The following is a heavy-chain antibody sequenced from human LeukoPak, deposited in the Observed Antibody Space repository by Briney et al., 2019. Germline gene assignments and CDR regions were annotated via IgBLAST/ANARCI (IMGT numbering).Heavy chain of an antibody. CDR3: ARDLGLSSGWYPYYFDY. Sequence: PGGSLRLSCAASGFTFSSYAMNWVRQAPGKGLEWVSSISSSSSYIYYADSVKGRFTISRDNAKNSLYLQMNSLRAEDTAVYYCARDLGLSSGWYPYYFDYWGQGTLVTVSS. CDR1: GFTFSSYA. J-gene: IGHJ4*02. D-gene: IGHD6-19*01. V-gene: IGHV3-21*01. CDR2: ISSSSSYI.